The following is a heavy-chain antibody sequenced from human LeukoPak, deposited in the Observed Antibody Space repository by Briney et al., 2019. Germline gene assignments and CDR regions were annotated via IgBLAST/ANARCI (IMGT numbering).Heavy chain of an antibody. D-gene: IGHD6-25*01. CDR1: GYTLTELS. J-gene: IGHJ5*02. CDR2: FDPEDGET. CDR3: VRFAAGPDPYYP. V-gene: IGHV1-24*01. Sequence: GASVKVSCKASGYTLTELSMHWVREAPGKELEWMGGFDPEDGETIYAQNFQGRVTMTEDTSTDTAYMELNNLTSEDTAVYYCVRFAAGPDPYYPWGQGTLVTVSS.